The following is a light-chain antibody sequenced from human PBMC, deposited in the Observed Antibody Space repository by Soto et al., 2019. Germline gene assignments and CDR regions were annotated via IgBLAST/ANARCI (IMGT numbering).Light chain of an antibody. CDR1: SSNIGSNA. CDR2: SDY. V-gene: IGLV1-44*01. J-gene: IGLJ1*01. CDR3: AAWDDSLNGYV. Sequence: QSVLTQPPSTSETPGQRVTISCSGSSSNIGSNAVNWYQQLPGTAPKLLIYSDYQRPSGVPDRFSGSKSGTSASLAISGLQSKDEADYYCAAWDDSLNGYVFGTGTKLTVL.